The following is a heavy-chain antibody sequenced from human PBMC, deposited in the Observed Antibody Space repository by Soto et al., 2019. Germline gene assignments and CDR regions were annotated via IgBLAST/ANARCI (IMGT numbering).Heavy chain of an antibody. CDR1: GFTFSTYV. D-gene: IGHD2-2*01. Sequence: GGSLRLSCAASGFTFSTYVMTWVRQAPGKGLEWVSSISGSGANTYYADSVKGRFTISRANSKNTLYLQMNSLRAEDTAVYYCAKDCARDANTSGFFDHWGQGTLVTVSS. CDR2: ISGSGANT. V-gene: IGHV3-23*01. CDR3: AKDCARDANTSGFFDH. J-gene: IGHJ4*02.